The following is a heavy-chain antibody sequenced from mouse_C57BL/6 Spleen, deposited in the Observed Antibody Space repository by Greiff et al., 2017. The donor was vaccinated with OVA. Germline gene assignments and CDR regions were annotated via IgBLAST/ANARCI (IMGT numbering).Heavy chain of an antibody. CDR2: IDPETGGT. J-gene: IGHJ2*01. V-gene: IGHV1-15*01. D-gene: IGHD3-1*01. CDR3: TRGLTWSYFDY. CDR1: GYTFTDYE. Sequence: QVQLQQSGAELVRPGASVTLSCKASGYTFTDYEMHWVKQTPVHGLEWIGAIDPETGGTAYNQKFKGKAILTADKSSSTAYMELRSLTSEDSAVYYCTRGLTWSYFDYWGQGTTLTVSS.